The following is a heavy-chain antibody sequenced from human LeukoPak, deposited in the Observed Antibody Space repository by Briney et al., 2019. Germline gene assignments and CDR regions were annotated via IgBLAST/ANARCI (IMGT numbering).Heavy chain of an antibody. CDR1: GYTFRNYA. J-gene: IGHJ4*02. CDR3: ARDETD. V-gene: IGHV1-3*01. CDR2: INAGNGKT. Sequence: GASVKVSCKASGYTFRNYAMHWVRQAPGQRLEWMGWINAGNGKTKYSQKFQDRVTITRDPSASTAYMELSSLRSEDTAVYYCARDETDWGQGTLVTVSS.